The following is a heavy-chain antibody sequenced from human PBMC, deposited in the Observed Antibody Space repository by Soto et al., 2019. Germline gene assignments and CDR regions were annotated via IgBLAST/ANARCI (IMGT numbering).Heavy chain of an antibody. J-gene: IGHJ3*02. CDR1: GFTFGDYA. V-gene: IGHV3-49*05. CDR2: IRSKAYGGTT. D-gene: IGHD5-12*01. Sequence: EVQLVESGGGLVKPGRSLRLSCTASGFTFGDYAMSWFRQAPGKGLEWVGFIRSKAYGGTTEYAASVKGRFTISRDDSKSIAYLQMNSLKTEDTAVYYCTRVLGSIVATNDAFDIWGQGTMVTVSS. CDR3: TRVLGSIVATNDAFDI.